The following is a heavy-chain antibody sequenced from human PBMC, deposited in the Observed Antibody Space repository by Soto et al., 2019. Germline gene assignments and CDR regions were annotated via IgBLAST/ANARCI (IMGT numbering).Heavy chain of an antibody. CDR3: ARDTRSIAVAGNDSYYGMDV. CDR2: IWYDGSNK. CDR1: GFTFSSYG. D-gene: IGHD6-19*01. J-gene: IGHJ6*02. V-gene: IGHV3-33*01. Sequence: QVQLVESGGGVVQPGRSLRLSCAASGFTFSSYGMHWVRQAPGKGLEWVAVIWYDGSNKYYADSVKGRFTISRDNSKNTLYLKMNSLRAEDTAVYYCARDTRSIAVAGNDSYYGMDVLCQGTTVTVSS.